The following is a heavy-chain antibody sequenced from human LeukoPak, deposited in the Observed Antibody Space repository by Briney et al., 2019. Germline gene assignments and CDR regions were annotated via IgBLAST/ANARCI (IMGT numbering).Heavy chain of an antibody. CDR3: ARDLVYGSGSYAFDI. Sequence: GGSLRLSCAASGFTVSSNHMSWVRQAPGKGLEWVSVIYSGGSTYYADSVKGRFTISRHNSKNTLYLQMNSLRAEDTAVYYCARDLVYGSGSYAFDIWGQGAMVTVSS. V-gene: IGHV3-53*04. J-gene: IGHJ3*02. D-gene: IGHD3-10*01. CDR1: GFTVSSNH. CDR2: IYSGGST.